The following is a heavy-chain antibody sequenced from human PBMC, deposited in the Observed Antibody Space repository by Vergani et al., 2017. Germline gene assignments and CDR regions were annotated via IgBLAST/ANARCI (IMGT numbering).Heavy chain of an antibody. D-gene: IGHD6-13*01. CDR1: GGSISSYY. J-gene: IGHJ1*01. V-gene: IGHV3-23*01. Sequence: VQLQESGPGLVKPSETLSLTCTVSGGSISSYYWSWIRQPPGKGLEWVSAISGSGGSTYYADSVKGRFTISRDNSKNTLYLQMNSLRAEDTAVYYCAREAAAGTGLRKYFQHWGQGTLVTVSS. CDR3: AREAAAGTGLRKYFQH. CDR2: ISGSGGST.